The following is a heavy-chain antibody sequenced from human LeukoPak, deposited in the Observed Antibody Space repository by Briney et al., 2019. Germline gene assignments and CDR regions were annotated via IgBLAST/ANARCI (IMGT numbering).Heavy chain of an antibody. J-gene: IGHJ4*02. CDR3: AREEYYYDSVGKRYYFDY. CDR2: IYASGST. D-gene: IGHD3-22*01. CDR1: GGSITNYY. V-gene: IGHV4-4*07. Sequence: SETLSLTCTVSGGSITNYYWSWIRQPAGKGLEWIGRIYASGSTNYNPSLKSRVTMSVDTSKNLFSLKLKYVTAADTATYYCAREEYYYDSVGKRYYFDYWGQGTLVTVSS.